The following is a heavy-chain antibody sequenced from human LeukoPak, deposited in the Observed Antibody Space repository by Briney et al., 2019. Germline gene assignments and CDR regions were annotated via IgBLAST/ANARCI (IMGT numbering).Heavy chain of an antibody. J-gene: IGHJ4*02. CDR3: ARRDGYKSQIGQYYFDY. D-gene: IGHD5-24*01. CDR1: GYSFTSYW. V-gene: IGHV5-51*01. Sequence: GESLKISCKGSGYSFTSYWIGWVRQMPGKGLEWVGIIYPGDSDTRYSPSFQGQVTISADKSISTAYLQWSSLKASDTAMYYSARRDGYKSQIGQYYFDYWGQGTLVTVSS. CDR2: IYPGDSDT.